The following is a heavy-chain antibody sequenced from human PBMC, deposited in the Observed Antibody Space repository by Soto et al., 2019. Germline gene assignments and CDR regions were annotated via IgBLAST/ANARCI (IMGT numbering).Heavy chain of an antibody. CDR1: GFTFSSYA. Sequence: PGGSLRLSCAASGFTFSSYAMSWVRQAPGKGLEWVSCISGSGDDTHYADSVKGRFTISRVNSKNTLFLQMSRLRVEDTAVYYCAKRLTVTTSGGIDFWGQGNLVTVSS. J-gene: IGHJ4*02. CDR2: ISGSGDDT. V-gene: IGHV3-23*01. CDR3: AKRLTVTTSGGIDF. D-gene: IGHD4-17*01.